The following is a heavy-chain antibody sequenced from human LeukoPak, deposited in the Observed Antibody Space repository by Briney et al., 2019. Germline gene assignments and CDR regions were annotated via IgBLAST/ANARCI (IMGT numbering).Heavy chain of an antibody. CDR2: IRSKAYGGTT. D-gene: IGHD5-18*01. CDR3: TRGGIQLWSRRHAYYFDY. Sequence: GGSLRLSCTASGFTFGDYAMSWVRQAPGKGLEWVGFIRSKAYGGTTEYAASVKGRFTISRDDSKSIAYLQMNSLKTEDTAVYYCTRGGIQLWSRRHAYYFDYWGQGTLVTVSS. V-gene: IGHV3-49*04. CDR1: GFTFGDYA. J-gene: IGHJ4*02.